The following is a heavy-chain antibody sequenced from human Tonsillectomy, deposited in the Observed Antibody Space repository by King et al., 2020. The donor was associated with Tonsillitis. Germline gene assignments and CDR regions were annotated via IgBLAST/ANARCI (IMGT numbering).Heavy chain of an antibody. Sequence: VQLVESGGGLVKPGGSLRLSCTPSGFTFSNSDFNWVRPPPGRGLEWVSSISSTIRYIHNADSVKGRFTVSRDNAKNSLYLHMNSLRAEDTAVYYVAKDKGTTYYNTGRGAFDIWGQGTMVIVSS. D-gene: IGHD3-10*01. CDR1: GFTFSNSD. CDR3: AKDKGTTYYNTGRGAFDI. CDR2: ISSTIRYI. V-gene: IGHV3-21*01. J-gene: IGHJ3*02.